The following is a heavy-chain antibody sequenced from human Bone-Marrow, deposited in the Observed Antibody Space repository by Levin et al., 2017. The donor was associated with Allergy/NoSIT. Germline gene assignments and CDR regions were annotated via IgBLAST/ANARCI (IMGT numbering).Heavy chain of an antibody. CDR3: TTAPTTNRVIDY. CDR2: IKSKTHGGTT. Sequence: GGSLRLSCAASGFDFTDTWMHWVRQAPGKGLEWVGRIKSKTHGGTTDCAAPVKGRFSISRDDSENTLYLQMNNLKIEDTAVYYCTTAPTTNRVIDYGGQGTLVTVSS. D-gene: IGHD1-1*01. J-gene: IGHJ4*02. V-gene: IGHV3-15*01. CDR1: GFDFTDTW.